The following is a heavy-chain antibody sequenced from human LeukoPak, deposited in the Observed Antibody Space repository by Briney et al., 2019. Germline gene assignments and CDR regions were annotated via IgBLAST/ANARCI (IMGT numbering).Heavy chain of an antibody. Sequence: SETLSLTCAVYGGSFSGYYWSWIRQPPGKGLEWIGEINHSGSTNYNPSLKSRVTISVDTSKSQFSLKLSSVTAADTAVYYCASWDITMVRGVTGWFDPWGQGTLVTVSS. J-gene: IGHJ5*02. CDR3: ASWDITMVRGVTGWFDP. CDR2: INHSGST. D-gene: IGHD3-10*01. CDR1: GGSFSGYY. V-gene: IGHV4-34*01.